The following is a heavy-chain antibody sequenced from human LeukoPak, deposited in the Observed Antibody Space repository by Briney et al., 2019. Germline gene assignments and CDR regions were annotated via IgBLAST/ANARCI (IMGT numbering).Heavy chain of an antibody. CDR3: ASSTSELLWFGELKV. V-gene: IGHV1-3*01. J-gene: IGHJ4*02. CDR2: INAGNGNT. D-gene: IGHD3-10*01. Sequence: ASVKVSCKASGYTFTSYAMHWVRQAPGQRLEWMGWINAGNGNTKYSQKFQGRVTITRDTSASTAYMELSSLRSEDTAVYYCASSTSELLWFGELKVWGQGTLVTVSS. CDR1: GYTFTSYA.